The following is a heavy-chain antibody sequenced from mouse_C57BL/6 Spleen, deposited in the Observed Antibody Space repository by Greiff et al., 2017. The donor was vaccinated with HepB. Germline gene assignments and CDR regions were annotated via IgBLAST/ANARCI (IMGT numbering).Heavy chain of an antibody. CDR2: ISYDGSN. Sequence: EVQLQESGPGLVKPSQSLSLTCSVTGYSITSGYYWNWIRQFPGNKLEWMGYISYDGSNNYNPSLKNRISITRDTSKNQFLLKLNSVTTEDTATYYCARHDGSPFAYWGQGTLVTVSA. CDR3: ARHDGSPFAY. CDR1: GYSITSGYY. V-gene: IGHV3-6*01. J-gene: IGHJ3*01. D-gene: IGHD2-3*01.